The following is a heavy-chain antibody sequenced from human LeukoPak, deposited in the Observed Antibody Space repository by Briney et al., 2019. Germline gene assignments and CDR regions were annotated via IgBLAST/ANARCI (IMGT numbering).Heavy chain of an antibody. CDR3: AKAYGNYYYYYMDV. J-gene: IGHJ6*03. V-gene: IGHV3-74*01. CDR2: INSDGSST. CDR1: GFTFSSYW. D-gene: IGHD4-17*01. Sequence: GGSLRLSCAASGFTFSSYWMHWVRQAPGKGLVWVSRINSDGSSTSYADSVKGRFTISRDNAKNSLYLQMNSLRAEDTALYYCAKAYGNYYYYYMDVWGKGTTVTISS.